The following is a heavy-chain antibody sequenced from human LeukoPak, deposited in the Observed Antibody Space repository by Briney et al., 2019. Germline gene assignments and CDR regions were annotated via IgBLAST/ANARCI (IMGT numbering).Heavy chain of an antibody. V-gene: IGHV1-2*02. D-gene: IGHD5-24*01. Sequence: GASVKVSCKASGYTFTSYGISWVRQAPGQGLEWMGWINPNSGGTNYAQKFQGRVTMTRDTSISTAYMELSSLRSEDTAVYYCAREKMAKGIDPWGQGTLVTVSS. CDR1: GYTFTSYG. CDR3: AREKMAKGIDP. J-gene: IGHJ5*02. CDR2: INPNSGGT.